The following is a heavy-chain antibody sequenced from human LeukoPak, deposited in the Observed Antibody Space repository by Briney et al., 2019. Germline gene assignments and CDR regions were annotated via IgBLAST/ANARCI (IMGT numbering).Heavy chain of an antibody. D-gene: IGHD3-10*01. J-gene: IGHJ4*02. CDR2: ISGSGGST. V-gene: IGHV3-23*01. CDR1: GFTFSSYA. Sequence: PGGSLRLSCAASGFTFSSYAMSWVRQAPGKGLEWVSAISGSGGSTYYADSVKGRFTISRDNSKNTLYLQMNSLRAEDTAVYYCAKDQHGYGSGSTDYWGQGTLVTVSS. CDR3: AKDQHGYGSGSTDY.